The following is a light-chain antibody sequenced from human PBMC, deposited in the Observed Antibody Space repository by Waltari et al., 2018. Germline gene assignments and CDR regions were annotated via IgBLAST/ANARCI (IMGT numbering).Light chain of an antibody. CDR3: CSYTNTHVV. J-gene: IGLJ2*01. Sequence: QSALTQPASVSGPPGQSITISCTGISSDVGSYNLVSWYQQHPGKAPKLIIYEASKRPSGVSSRFSGSKSGNTASLTIYGLQAEDEGDYYCCSYTNTHVVFGGGTKLTVL. CDR1: SSDVGSYNL. CDR2: EAS. V-gene: IGLV2-14*02.